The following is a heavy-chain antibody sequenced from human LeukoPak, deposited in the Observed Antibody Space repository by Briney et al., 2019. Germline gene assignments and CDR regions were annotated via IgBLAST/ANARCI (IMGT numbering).Heavy chain of an antibody. CDR1: GFTFSSYA. Sequence: GGSLRLSCAASGFTFSSYAMSWVRQAPGEGLEWVSGISGSGGSTYYADSVKGRFTISRDNSENTLYLQVNSLRAGDTAVYYCAKDRPYYDSGSYRLFDYWGQGILVTVSS. CDR3: AKDRPYYDSGSYRLFDY. J-gene: IGHJ4*02. D-gene: IGHD3-10*01. CDR2: ISGSGGST. V-gene: IGHV3-23*01.